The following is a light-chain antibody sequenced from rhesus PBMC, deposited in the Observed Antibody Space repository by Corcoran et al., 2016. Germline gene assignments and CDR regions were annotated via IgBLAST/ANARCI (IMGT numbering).Light chain of an antibody. CDR2: GAS. V-gene: IGKV3-24*04. CDR3: LQSSNWSRT. J-gene: IGKJ1*01. Sequence: EIVMTQSPATLALSPGERATLSCRASQSVSSYLAWYQQKPGQAPRLLIFGASSRATGIPDRVSASGSGTGFTRPISSLEPEDVGVYFCLQSSNWSRTFGQGTKVEIK. CDR1: QSVSSY.